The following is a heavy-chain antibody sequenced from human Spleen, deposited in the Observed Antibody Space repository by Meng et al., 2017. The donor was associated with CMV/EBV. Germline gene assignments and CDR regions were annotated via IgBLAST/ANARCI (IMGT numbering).Heavy chain of an antibody. CDR1: GFTFSSYS. Sequence: GESLKISCAASGFTFSSYSMNWVRQAPGKGLEWVANIKRDGSETHYEDSVKGRFTISRDNAGNSVYLQMNSLRAEDTAFYYCARAGGSRVTDHDYWGQGTLVTVSS. D-gene: IGHD2-21*02. CDR3: ARAGGSRVTDHDY. CDR2: IKRDGSET. J-gene: IGHJ4*02. V-gene: IGHV3-7*01.